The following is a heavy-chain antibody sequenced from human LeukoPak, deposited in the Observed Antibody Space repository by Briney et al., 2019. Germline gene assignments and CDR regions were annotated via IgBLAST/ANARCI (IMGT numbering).Heavy chain of an antibody. CDR3: ARLVDYCSSTSCYDYYYYMDV. CDR1: GGSISSTSSY. V-gene: IGHV4-39*01. CDR2: IYYSGST. Sequence: SETLSLTCTVSGGSISSTSSYWGWIRQPPGKGLEWIATIYYSGSTYYNASLKSRITIAVDTSKSQFSLKLSSVTAADTAVYYCARLVDYCSSTSCYDYYYYMDVWGKGTTVTISS. J-gene: IGHJ6*03. D-gene: IGHD2-2*01.